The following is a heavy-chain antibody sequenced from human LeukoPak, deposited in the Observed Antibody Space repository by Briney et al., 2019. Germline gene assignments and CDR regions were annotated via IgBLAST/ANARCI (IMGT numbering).Heavy chain of an antibody. D-gene: IGHD5-18*01. CDR3: AKGLRGYSNGFDY. CDR2: ISSSGSTI. Sequence: GGSLRLSCAASGFTFSSYEMNWVRQAPGKGLEWVSYISSSGSTIYYADSVKGRFTISRDNAKNSLYLQMNSLRAEDTALYYCAKGLRGYSNGFDYWGQGTLVTVSS. J-gene: IGHJ4*02. CDR1: GFTFSSYE. V-gene: IGHV3-48*03.